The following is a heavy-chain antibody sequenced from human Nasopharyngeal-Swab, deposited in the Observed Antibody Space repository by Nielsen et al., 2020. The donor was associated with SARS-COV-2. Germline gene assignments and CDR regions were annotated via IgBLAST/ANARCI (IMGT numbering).Heavy chain of an antibody. CDR2: INPYSGDT. V-gene: IGHV1-2*02. D-gene: IGHD3-22*01. Sequence: KVSCTTSGYTSTDYFIHWVRQVPGQGLEWVGCINPYSGDTTYAQKFQGRVTVTRDTSRSTAYIELSRLRSDDTAVYYCARDYYDDYDSDSWGQGTLVTVSS. CDR3: ARDYYDDYDSDS. J-gene: IGHJ4*02. CDR1: GYTSTDYF.